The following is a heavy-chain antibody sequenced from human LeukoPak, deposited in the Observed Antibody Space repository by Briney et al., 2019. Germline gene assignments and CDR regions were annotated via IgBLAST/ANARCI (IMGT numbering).Heavy chain of an antibody. Sequence: SETLSLTCAVYGGSFSGYFWNWIRQPPGKGLEWIGEINHSGSTNYNPSLRSRVTISVDTSKNQFSLKLSSVTAADTAVYYCARGLEAYSSSWYALVNWFDPWGQGTLVTVSS. CDR2: INHSGST. CDR3: ARGLEAYSSSWYALVNWFDP. CDR1: GGSFSGYF. J-gene: IGHJ5*02. V-gene: IGHV4-34*01. D-gene: IGHD6-13*01.